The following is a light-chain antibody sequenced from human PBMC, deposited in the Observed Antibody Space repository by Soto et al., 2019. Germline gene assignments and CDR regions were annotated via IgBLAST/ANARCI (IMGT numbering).Light chain of an antibody. V-gene: IGKV3-20*01. CDR3: QQYGSSPPYT. CDR2: GAS. Sequence: EIVLTQSPGTLSLSPGERATLSCRARQSVSSTHLAWYQQKPGQAPRLLIYGASSRATGIPDRFSGSGSGTDLTLTISRLAPEDFAVDYCQQYGSSPPYTFGQGTKLEIK. CDR1: QSVSSTH. J-gene: IGKJ2*01.